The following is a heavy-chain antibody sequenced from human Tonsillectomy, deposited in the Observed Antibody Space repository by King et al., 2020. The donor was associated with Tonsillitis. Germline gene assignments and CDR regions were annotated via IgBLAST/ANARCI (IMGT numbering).Heavy chain of an antibody. CDR1: GLIFRKAW. Sequence: VQLVESGGGWEKPGGSFGFPWEASGLIFRKAWMSWFRRAQGRGLEGVGGIKAKTVGGPQNTLAPGKGRFTISRDDSKKTLYLQMKSLKTEDTAVYYCTTQHCSGGSCSKYYYYYGMDVWGQGTTVTVSS. V-gene: IGHV3-15*06. D-gene: IGHD2-15*01. J-gene: IGHJ6*02. CDR3: TTQHCSGGSCSKYYYYYGMDV. CDR2: IKAKTVGGPQ.